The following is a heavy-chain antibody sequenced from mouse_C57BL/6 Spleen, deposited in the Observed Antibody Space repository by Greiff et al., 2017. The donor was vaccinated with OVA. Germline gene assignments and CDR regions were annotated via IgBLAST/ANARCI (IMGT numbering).Heavy chain of an antibody. Sequence: VQLQQSGAELVKPGASVKLSCTASGFNIKDYYMHWVKQRTEQGLEWIGRIDPEDGEPKYAPKFQGKATITADTSSNTAYRQLSSLTSEDTAVYYCARGYDGYYEGYFDYWGQGTTLTVSS. CDR1: GFNIKDYY. CDR3: ARGYDGYYEGYFDY. J-gene: IGHJ2*01. V-gene: IGHV14-2*01. CDR2: IDPEDGEP. D-gene: IGHD2-3*01.